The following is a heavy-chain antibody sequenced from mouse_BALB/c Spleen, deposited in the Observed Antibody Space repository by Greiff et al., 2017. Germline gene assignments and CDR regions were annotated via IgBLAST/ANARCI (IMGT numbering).Heavy chain of an antibody. Sequence: VQLQQPGAELVRPGASVKLSCKASGYSFTSYWMNWVKQRPEQGLEWIGRIDPANGNTKYDPKFQGKATITADTSSNTAYLQLSSLTSEDTAVYYCARNGLGYFDYWGQGTTLTVSS. CDR3: ARNGLGYFDY. D-gene: IGHD1-2*01. V-gene: IGHV14-1*02. CDR2: IDPANGNT. CDR1: GYSFTSYW. J-gene: IGHJ2*01.